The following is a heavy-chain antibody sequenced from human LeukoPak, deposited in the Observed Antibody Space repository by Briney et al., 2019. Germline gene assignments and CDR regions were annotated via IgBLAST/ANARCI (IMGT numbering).Heavy chain of an antibody. CDR2: INHSGST. D-gene: IGHD1-26*01. Sequence: PSETLSLTCAVYGGSFSGYYWSWIRQPPGKGLEWIGEINHSGSTNYNPSLKSRVTISVDTSKNQFSLKLSSVTAADTAVYYCARGLGTGRPVDVWGKGTTVTVSS. V-gene: IGHV4-34*01. CDR1: GGSFSGYY. J-gene: IGHJ6*04. CDR3: ARGLGTGRPVDV.